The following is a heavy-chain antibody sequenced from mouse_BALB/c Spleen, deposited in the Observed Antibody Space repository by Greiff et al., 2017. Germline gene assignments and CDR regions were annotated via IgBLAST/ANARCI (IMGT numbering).Heavy chain of an antibody. Sequence: EVKLMESGGGLVQPGGSLRLSCATYGFTFTDYYMSWVRQPPGKALEWLGFIRNKANGYTTEYSASVKGRFTISRDNSQSILYLQMNTLRAEDSATYYCARDRGAMDYWGQGTSVTVSS. CDR2: IRNKANGYTT. V-gene: IGHV7-3*02. J-gene: IGHJ4*01. CDR1: GFTFTDYY. CDR3: ARDRGAMDY.